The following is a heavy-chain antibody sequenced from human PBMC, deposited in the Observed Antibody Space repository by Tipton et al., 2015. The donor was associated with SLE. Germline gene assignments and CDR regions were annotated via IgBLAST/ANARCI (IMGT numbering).Heavy chain of an antibody. D-gene: IGHD6-6*01. V-gene: IGHV3-15*01. CDR3: TTLAWGNSIAARLDY. CDR1: GFTFSNAW. Sequence: SLRLSCAASGFTFSNAWMSWVRQAPGKGLEWVGRIKSKTDGGTTDYAAPVKGRFTISRDDSKNTLYLQTNSLKTEDTAVYYCTTLAWGNSIAARLDYWGQGTLVTVSS. CDR2: IKSKTDGGTT. J-gene: IGHJ4*02.